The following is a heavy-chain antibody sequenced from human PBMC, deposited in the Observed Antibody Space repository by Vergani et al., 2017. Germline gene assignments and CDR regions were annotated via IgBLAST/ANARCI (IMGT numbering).Heavy chain of an antibody. CDR2: IIPILGIA. J-gene: IGHJ4*02. D-gene: IGHD3-3*01. V-gene: IGHV1-69*02. Sequence: QVQLVQSGAEVKKPGSSVKVSCKASGGTFSSYTISWVRQAPGQGLEWMGRIIPILGIANYAQKFQGRVTITADKSTSTAYMELSSLRSEDTAVYYCATGYFWSGYSTYFDYWGQGTLVTVSS. CDR3: ATGYFWSGYSTYFDY. CDR1: GGTFSSYT.